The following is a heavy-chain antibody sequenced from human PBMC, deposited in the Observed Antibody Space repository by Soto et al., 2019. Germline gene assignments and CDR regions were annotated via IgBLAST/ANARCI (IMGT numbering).Heavy chain of an antibody. D-gene: IGHD6-19*01. CDR2: IYYSGTT. Sequence: PSETLSLTCTVSGDSITSNSYFWAWIRQPPGKGLEWIGSIYYSGTTYYNPSLKSRVTISVDRSKNQFSLKLSSVTAADTAVYYCARDPGRALAVDWGEGTLVTVSS. J-gene: IGHJ4*02. CDR1: GDSITSNSYF. CDR3: ARDPGRALAVD. V-gene: IGHV4-39*02.